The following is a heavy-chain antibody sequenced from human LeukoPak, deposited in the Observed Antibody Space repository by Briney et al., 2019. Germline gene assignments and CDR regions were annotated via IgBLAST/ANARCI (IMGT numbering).Heavy chain of an antibody. D-gene: IGHD6-13*01. J-gene: IGHJ3*02. CDR3: ARDGVMRSWYAFDI. V-gene: IGHV4-4*07. Sequence: SETLSLTCTVSGGSISSYYWSWIRQPAGKGLEWIGRIYTSGSTNYNPSLKSRVTMSVDTSKNQFSLKLSSVTAADTAVYYCARDGVMRSWYAFDIWGQGTMVTVSS. CDR1: GGSISSYY. CDR2: IYTSGST.